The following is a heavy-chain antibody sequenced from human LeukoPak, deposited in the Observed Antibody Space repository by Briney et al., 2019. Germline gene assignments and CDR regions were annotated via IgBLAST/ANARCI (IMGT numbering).Heavy chain of an antibody. V-gene: IGHV3-11*01. J-gene: IGHJ4*02. CDR2: ISSSGSTI. CDR3: ARDWIGDGYNYYHYFDY. Sequence: SGGSLRLSCSASGFTFSVSYMSWIRQAPGKGLEWISYISSSGSTIYYADSVKGQFTISRDNAKNSLYLQMNRLRAEDTAVYYCARDWIGDGYNYYHYFDYWGQGTLVTVSS. CDR1: GFTFSVSY. D-gene: IGHD5-24*01.